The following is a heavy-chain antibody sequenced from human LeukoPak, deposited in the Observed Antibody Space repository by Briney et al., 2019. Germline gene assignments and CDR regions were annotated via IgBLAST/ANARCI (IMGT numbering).Heavy chain of an antibody. D-gene: IGHD3-9*01. CDR1: GLTFTRYG. CDR2: ISGSGDST. J-gene: IGHJ4*02. Sequence: GGSLRLSCAASGLTFTRYGMSWVRRAPGKGLEWVSGISGSGDSTYYADSVKGRFTISRDNSKNTLYLQTNSLRVGDAAVYYCANWAHTGYWIVTFDYWGQGALVTVSS. V-gene: IGHV3-23*01. CDR3: ANWAHTGYWIVTFDY.